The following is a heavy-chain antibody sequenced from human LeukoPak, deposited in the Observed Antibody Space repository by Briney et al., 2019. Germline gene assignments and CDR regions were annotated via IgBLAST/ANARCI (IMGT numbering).Heavy chain of an antibody. Sequence: GRSLRLSCAASGFTFSSYAMHWVRQAPGKGLEWVAVISYDGSNKYYADSVKGRFTISRDNSKNTLYLQMNSLRAEDTAVYYCAKDMALLWFGELNVFDIWGQGTMVTVSS. CDR1: GFTFSSYA. V-gene: IGHV3-30-3*01. CDR3: AKDMALLWFGELNVFDI. D-gene: IGHD3-10*01. CDR2: ISYDGSNK. J-gene: IGHJ3*02.